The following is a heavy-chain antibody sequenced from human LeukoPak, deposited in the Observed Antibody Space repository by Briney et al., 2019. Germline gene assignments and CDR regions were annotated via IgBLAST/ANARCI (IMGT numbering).Heavy chain of an antibody. CDR2: INSDGSST. J-gene: IGHJ6*03. CDR1: GFTFSSYW. D-gene: IGHD4-11*01. Sequence: GGSLRLSCAASGFTFSSYWMHWVRKAPGKGLVWVSRINSDGSSTSYADSVKGRFTISRDNAKNTLYLQMNSLRAEDTAVYYCARDLSDSNYYYYMDVWGKGTTVTVSS. V-gene: IGHV3-74*01. CDR3: ARDLSDSNYYYYMDV.